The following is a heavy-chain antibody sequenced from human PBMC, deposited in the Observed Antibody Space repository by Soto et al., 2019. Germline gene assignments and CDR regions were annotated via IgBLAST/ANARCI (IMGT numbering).Heavy chain of an antibody. CDR1: GFTFSNYA. CDR2: ISYDGRDE. V-gene: IGHV3-30*04. Sequence: TGGSLRLSCAASGFTFSNYALHWVRQRPGKGLEWVALISYDGRDEYYADSVNGRFTISRDNSKNTLYLHVNSLRPEDTAVYFCARDRCSGDDCYSDYYYGFDVWGRGTTVTVSS. CDR3: ARDRCSGDDCYSDYYYGFDV. D-gene: IGHD2-21*02. J-gene: IGHJ6*02.